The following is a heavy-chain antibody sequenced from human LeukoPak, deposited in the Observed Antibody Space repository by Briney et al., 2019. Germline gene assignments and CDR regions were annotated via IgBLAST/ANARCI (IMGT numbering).Heavy chain of an antibody. Sequence: GGSLRLSCAASGFTFSSYSMDWVRQAPGKGLEWISYIGSSSSNKYYADSVKGRFTVSRDNAKNSLYLQMNSLRAEDTAVYYCARDGAAVAGTSDYWGQGTLVTVSS. CDR1: GFTFSSYS. J-gene: IGHJ4*02. D-gene: IGHD6-19*01. CDR2: IGSSSSNK. CDR3: ARDGAAVAGTSDY. V-gene: IGHV3-48*01.